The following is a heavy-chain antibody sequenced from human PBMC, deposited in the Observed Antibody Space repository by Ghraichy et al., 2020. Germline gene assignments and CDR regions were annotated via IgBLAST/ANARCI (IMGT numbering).Heavy chain of an antibody. Sequence: SETLSLTCTVSGGSISSYYWSWIRQPPGKGLEWIGYIYYSGSTNYNPSLKSRVTISVDTSKNQFSLKLSSVTAADTAVYYCARVDSGYEKKFDYWGQGTLVTVSS. CDR1: GGSISSYY. V-gene: IGHV4-59*01. CDR2: IYYSGST. J-gene: IGHJ4*02. CDR3: ARVDSGYEKKFDY. D-gene: IGHD5-12*01.